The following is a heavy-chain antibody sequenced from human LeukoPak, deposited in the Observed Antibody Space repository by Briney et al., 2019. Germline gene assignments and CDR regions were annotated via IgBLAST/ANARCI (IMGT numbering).Heavy chain of an antibody. CDR2: LYFSGST. D-gene: IGHD2-15*01. Sequence: SETLSLTCTVSGGSIRSYYWSWIRQPPGKGLEWIGYLYFSGSTSYNPSLKSRVTISVDTSKNQFSLKLSSVTAADTAVYYCARAQNEGYCSGGSCDAWFDPWGQGTLVTVSS. CDR3: ARAQNEGYCSGGSCDAWFDP. V-gene: IGHV4-59*01. J-gene: IGHJ5*02. CDR1: GGSIRSYY.